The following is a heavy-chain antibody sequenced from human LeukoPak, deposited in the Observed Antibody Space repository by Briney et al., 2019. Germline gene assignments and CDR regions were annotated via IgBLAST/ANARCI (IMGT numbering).Heavy chain of an antibody. CDR2: ISYDGNNK. Sequence: GGSLKLSCAASGFTFNNYGMYWVRQAPGKGLEWVAVISYDGNNKYYVDSGKGRFTISRDNSKNTLYLQMNSLRADDTAVYYCAKNWQQLVLRLGYFDLWGRGTLVTVSS. V-gene: IGHV3-30*18. J-gene: IGHJ2*01. CDR3: AKNWQQLVLRLGYFDL. D-gene: IGHD6-13*01. CDR1: GFTFNNYG.